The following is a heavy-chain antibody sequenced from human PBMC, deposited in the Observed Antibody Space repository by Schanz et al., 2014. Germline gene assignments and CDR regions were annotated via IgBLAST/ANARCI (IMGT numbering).Heavy chain of an antibody. CDR1: GYKFTNYG. D-gene: IGHD1-1*01. CDR2: RFT. Sequence: QVQLVQSGAEVKKPGASVKVSCKASGYKFTNYGINWMRQAPGQGLEWLGRFTHISQKFQGRVTMTRDTSSTTAYMELNSLRSDDTAVYYCVRELSGGTFDYWGQGALVTVSS. CDR3: VRELSGGTFDY. J-gene: IGHJ4*02. V-gene: IGHV1-18*01.